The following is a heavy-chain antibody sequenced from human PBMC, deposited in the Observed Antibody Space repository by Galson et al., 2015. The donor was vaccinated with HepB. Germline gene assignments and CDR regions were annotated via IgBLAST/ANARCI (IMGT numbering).Heavy chain of an antibody. CDR3: ARDGDITVFSSPHYFDY. CDR2: ISVGSTTI. Sequence: SLRLSCAASGFTFSAYSMNWVRQAPGKGLEWVSYISVGSTTIYYADSVKGRFTIPRDNAKNSLYLQMNSLRDEDTAVYYCARDGDITVFSSPHYFDYWGQGTLVTVSS. V-gene: IGHV3-48*02. CDR1: GFTFSAYS. J-gene: IGHJ4*02. D-gene: IGHD3-9*01.